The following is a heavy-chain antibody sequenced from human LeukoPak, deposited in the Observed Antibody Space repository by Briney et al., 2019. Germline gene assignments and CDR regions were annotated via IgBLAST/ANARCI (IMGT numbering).Heavy chain of an antibody. CDR1: GGSISSGDYY. V-gene: IGHV4-30-4*01. Sequence: PSETLSLTCTVSGGSISSGDYYWSWIRQPPGKGLEWIGYIYYSGSTYYNPSLKSRVTISVDTSKNQFTLKLSSVTAADTAVYYCARQQAYYYDSSGYYSGYYFDYWGQGTLVTVSS. CDR3: ARQQAYYYDSSGYYSGYYFDY. J-gene: IGHJ4*02. CDR2: IYYSGST. D-gene: IGHD3-22*01.